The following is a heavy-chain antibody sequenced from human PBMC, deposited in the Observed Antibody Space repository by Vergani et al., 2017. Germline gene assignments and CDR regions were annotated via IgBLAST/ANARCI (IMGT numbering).Heavy chain of an antibody. D-gene: IGHD2-21*01. V-gene: IGHV3-15*07. CDR1: GFSFRNAW. J-gene: IGHJ6*02. CDR2: IKSTFDRGTT. CDR3: TTDPRDCGDGSCYWLRDHHYYGMDV. Sequence: EVQLVESGGGIVKPGGSLRLSCVASGFSFRNAWMNWVRRTPGTGLEWVGRIKSTFDRGTTDYAAAVKGRFTISRDDSKNTLFLQMNGLKTEDIGVYYCTTDPRDCGDGSCYWLRDHHYYGMDVWGQGTTVTVCS.